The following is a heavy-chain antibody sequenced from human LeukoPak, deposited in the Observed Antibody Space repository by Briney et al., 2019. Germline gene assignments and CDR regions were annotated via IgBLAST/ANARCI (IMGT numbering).Heavy chain of an antibody. V-gene: IGHV4-39*01. D-gene: IGHD5-18*01. Sequence: PSETLSLTCTVSGGSISSSSYYWGWIRQPPGKGLEWIGSIYYSGSTYYNPSLKSRGTISVDTSKNQFSLRLSSVTAADTAVYYCARRNVDTAMALDYWGQGTLVPVSS. CDR3: ARRNVDTAMALDY. CDR2: IYYSGST. CDR1: GGSISSSSYY. J-gene: IGHJ4*02.